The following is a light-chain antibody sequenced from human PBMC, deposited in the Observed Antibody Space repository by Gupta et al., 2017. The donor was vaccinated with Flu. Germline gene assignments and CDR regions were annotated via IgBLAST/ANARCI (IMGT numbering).Light chain of an antibody. CDR3: LQYDLLPYT. CDR1: QGIKKF. CDR2: DAS. J-gene: IGKJ2*01. V-gene: IGKV1-33*01. Sequence: DIQMTQSPSSLSASVGDRVTFTCRASQGIKKFLNWFQQKPGQAPKLLVHDASNLQTGVPSRFSGLGSGTDFNFTIAGLLPEDVATYYCLQYDLLPYTFGLWTKLGI.